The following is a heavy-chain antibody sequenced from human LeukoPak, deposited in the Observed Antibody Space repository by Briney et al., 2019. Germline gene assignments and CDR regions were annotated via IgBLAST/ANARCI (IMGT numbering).Heavy chain of an antibody. J-gene: IGHJ4*02. CDR3: ARRAGAYSHPYDY. CDR2: ISSSGSTI. D-gene: IGHD4/OR15-4a*01. V-gene: IGHV3-48*03. CDR1: GFTFSSYE. Sequence: PGGSLRLSCAASGFTFSSYEMNWVRQAPGKGLEWVSYISSSGSTIYYADSVKGRFTISRDNAKNTLYLQTNSLRAEDTAVYYCARRAGAYSHPYDYWGQGTLVIVSS.